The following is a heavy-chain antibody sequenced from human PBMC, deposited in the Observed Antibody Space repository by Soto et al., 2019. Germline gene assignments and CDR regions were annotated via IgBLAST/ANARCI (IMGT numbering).Heavy chain of an antibody. J-gene: IGHJ6*03. CDR2: ISAYNGNT. D-gene: IGHD5-12*01. CDR3: VTSGYVGYYYMDV. CDR1: GYTFTSYG. Sequence: ASVKVSCKASGYTFTSYGISWVRQAPGQGLEWMGLISAYNGNTNYAQKLQGRVTMTTDTSTSTAYMELRSLRSDDTAVYYCVTSGYVGYYYMDVWGKGTTVTVSS. V-gene: IGHV1-18*01.